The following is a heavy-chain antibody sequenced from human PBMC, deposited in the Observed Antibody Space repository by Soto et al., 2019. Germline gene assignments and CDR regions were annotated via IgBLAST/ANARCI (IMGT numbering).Heavy chain of an antibody. CDR3: ARGRLQLVPYCYCGMDV. Sequence: SSYARRWVRPAPGIGLERAGVFAYDGSYKLYADSVMGRFTISGDNSKNTLYLTMYSLRAEDTAVYYYARGRLQLVPYCYCGMDVWGQGTTVTVS. J-gene: IGHJ6*02. D-gene: IGHD6-6*01. CDR1: SSYA. V-gene: IGHV3-30-3*01. CDR2: FAYDGSYK.